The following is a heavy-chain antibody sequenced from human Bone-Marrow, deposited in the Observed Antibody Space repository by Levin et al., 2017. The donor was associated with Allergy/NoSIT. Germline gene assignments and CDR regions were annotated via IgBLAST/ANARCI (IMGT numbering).Heavy chain of an antibody. V-gene: IGHV3-21*01. Sequence: GGSLRLSCAASGFTFSSYSMNWVRQAPGKGLEWVSSISSSSSYIYYADSVKGRFTISRDNAKNSLYLQMNSLRAEDTAVYYCARDFKPDDFWSGYYGSYYFDYWGQGTLVTVSS. D-gene: IGHD3-3*01. CDR2: ISSSSSYI. CDR3: ARDFKPDDFWSGYYGSYYFDY. CDR1: GFTFSSYS. J-gene: IGHJ4*02.